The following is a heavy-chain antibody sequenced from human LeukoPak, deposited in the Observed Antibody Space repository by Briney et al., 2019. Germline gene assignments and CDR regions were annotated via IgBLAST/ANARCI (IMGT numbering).Heavy chain of an antibody. V-gene: IGHV3-53*01. CDR1: GFTVSSNC. CDR2: IYSGGST. D-gene: IGHD6-19*01. J-gene: IGHJ3*02. Sequence: GGSLRLSCAASGFTVSSNCMSWVRQAPGKGLEWVSVIYSGGSTHYADSVKGRFTISRDNSKNTLYLQMNSLRAEDTAVYYCARDRSSGWYDAFDIWGQGTMVTVSS. CDR3: ARDRSSGWYDAFDI.